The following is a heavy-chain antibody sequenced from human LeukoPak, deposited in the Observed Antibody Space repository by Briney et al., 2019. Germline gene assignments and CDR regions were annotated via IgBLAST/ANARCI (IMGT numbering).Heavy chain of an antibody. V-gene: IGHV4-39*07. CDR3: ARGRKQWLVRRSDVYWFDP. J-gene: IGHJ5*02. CDR1: RGSVNNLDYY. D-gene: IGHD6-19*01. CDR2: VYYSGRT. Sequence: SETLSLTCTVSRGSVNNLDYYWGWIRQPPGKGLEWIGAVYYSGRTNYNPSLKSRVTISVDTSKDQFSLKLSSVTAADTAVYYCARGRKQWLVRRSDVYWFDPWGQGTLVTVSS.